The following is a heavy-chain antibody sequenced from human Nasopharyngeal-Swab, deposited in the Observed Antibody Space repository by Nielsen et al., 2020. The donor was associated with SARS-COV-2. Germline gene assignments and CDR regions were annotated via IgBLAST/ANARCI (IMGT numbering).Heavy chain of an antibody. J-gene: IGHJ3*02. CDR2: INHSGST. Sequence: SETLSLTCAVFGGSFSGSYWSWIRQPPGRGLEWIGEINHSGSTMYNPSLKSRVTISVDTSKNQFSLNLTSVTAADTAMYYCARGPALVIRKTLSSGFDIWGQGTMVTVSS. CDR1: GGSFSGSY. V-gene: IGHV4-34*01. CDR3: ARGPALVIRKTLSSGFDI. D-gene: IGHD3-10*01.